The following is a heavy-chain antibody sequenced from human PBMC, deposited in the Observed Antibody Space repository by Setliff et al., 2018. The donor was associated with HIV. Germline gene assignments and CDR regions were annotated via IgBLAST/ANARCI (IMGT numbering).Heavy chain of an antibody. CDR2: FYHTGST. J-gene: IGHJ4*02. CDR3: ARWGDGYNSYDS. Sequence: SETLSLTCVAYGGSLSSYYWSWIRQPPGKGLEWIGSFYHTGSTHYNPSLKSRTTMSLDTSRNQVSLKLSSVTAADTAVYYCARWGDGYNSYDSWGQGTLVTVSS. D-gene: IGHD5-12*01. V-gene: IGHV4-59*10. CDR1: GGSLSSYY.